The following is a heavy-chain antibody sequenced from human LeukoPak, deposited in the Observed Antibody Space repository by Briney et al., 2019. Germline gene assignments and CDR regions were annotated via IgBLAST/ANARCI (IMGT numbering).Heavy chain of an antibody. CDR1: GGSISSYY. D-gene: IGHD3-22*01. V-gene: IGHV4-59*01. J-gene: IGHJ3*02. Sequence: PSETLSLTCTVSGGSISSYYWSWIRQPPGKGLEWIGYIYYSGSTNYNPSLKSRVTISVDTSKNQFSLKLSSVTAADTAVYYCAREVNKSGRRYYYDSSGQGAAFDIWGQGTMVTVSS. CDR2: IYYSGST. CDR3: AREVNKSGRRYYYDSSGQGAAFDI.